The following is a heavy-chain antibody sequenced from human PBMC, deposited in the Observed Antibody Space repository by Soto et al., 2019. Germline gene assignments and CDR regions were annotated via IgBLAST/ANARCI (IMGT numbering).Heavy chain of an antibody. CDR3: ARGPWNGVYYCMDV. J-gene: IGHJ6*02. D-gene: IGHD1-1*01. CDR2: IIPIFGTA. V-gene: IGHV1-69*13. CDR1: GGTFSSYA. Sequence: SVKVSCKASGGTFSSYAISWVRQVPGQGLEWMGGIIPIFGTANYAQKFQGRVTITADESTSTAYMELSSLRSEDTAVYYCARGPWNGVYYCMDVWGQGTTVTVSS.